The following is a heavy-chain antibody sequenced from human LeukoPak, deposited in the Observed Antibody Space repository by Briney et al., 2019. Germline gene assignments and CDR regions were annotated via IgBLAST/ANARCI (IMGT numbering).Heavy chain of an antibody. CDR1: GYTLTELS. CDR2: FDPEDGET. Sequence: ASVKVSCKASGYTLTELSMHWVRQAPGKGLEWMGGFDPEDGETIYAQKFQGRVTMTEDTSTDTAYMELSSLRPEDTAVYYCATDVSSSSSTLFDYWGQGTLVTVSS. CDR3: ATDVSSSSSTLFDY. J-gene: IGHJ4*02. V-gene: IGHV1-24*01. D-gene: IGHD6-6*01.